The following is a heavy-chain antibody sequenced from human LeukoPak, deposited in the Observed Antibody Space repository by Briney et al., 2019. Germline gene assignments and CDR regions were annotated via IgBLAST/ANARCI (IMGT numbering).Heavy chain of an antibody. CDR2: INPNSGDR. J-gene: IGHJ4*02. V-gene: IGHV1-2*02. Sequence: ASVKVCCKASGYIFTGHYMHWARQAPGQGLEWMGWINPNSGDRNSAQKFQGRVTMTRDTSISTLYMELSSLGPDDTAVYYCAREGWDQRDTAAFDHWGQGTLVTVSS. CDR3: AREGWDQRDTAAFDH. CDR1: GYIFTGHY. D-gene: IGHD6-19*01.